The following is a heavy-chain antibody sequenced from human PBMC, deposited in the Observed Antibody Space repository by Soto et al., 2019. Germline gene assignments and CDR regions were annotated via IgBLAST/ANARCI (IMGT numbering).Heavy chain of an antibody. J-gene: IGHJ4*02. CDR3: ARSLPAGTLLFDY. V-gene: IGHV1-69*13. CDR2: IIPIFGTA. Sequence: SVKVSCKASGYTFISYGISWVRQAPGQGLEWMGGIIPIFGTANYAQKFQGRVTITADESTSTAYMELSSLRSEDTAVYYCARSLPAGTLLFDYWGQGTLVTVSS. CDR1: GYTFISYG. D-gene: IGHD6-13*01.